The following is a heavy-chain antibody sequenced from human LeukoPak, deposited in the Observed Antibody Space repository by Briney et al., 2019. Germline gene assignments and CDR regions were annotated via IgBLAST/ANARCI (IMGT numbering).Heavy chain of an antibody. D-gene: IGHD3-16*01. CDR3: AREGLGELTLDY. J-gene: IGHJ4*02. CDR2: IIPILRSA. Sequence: GASVKVSCKTSGVTFSNNSITWVRQAPGQGLEWLGGIIPILRSASYAQKFRGRLRMTSDESTTTAYMELSSLSSDDTAIYYCAREGLGELTLDYWGQGTLVIVST. V-gene: IGHV1-69*13. CDR1: GVTFSNNS.